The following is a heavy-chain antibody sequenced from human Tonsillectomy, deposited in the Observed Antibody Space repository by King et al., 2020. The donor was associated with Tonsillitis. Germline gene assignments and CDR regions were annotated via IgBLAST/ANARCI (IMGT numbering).Heavy chain of an antibody. J-gene: IGHJ6*02. CDR1: GFTFSSYA. V-gene: IGHV3-30-3*01. CDR2: ISFDGTYN. Sequence: VQLVESGGGVVQPGRSLRLSCAASGFTFSSYAMHWFRQAPGKGLEWEAAISFDGTYNSYADSVKGRFTISRDNSKNTVYLQMNSLRAEDTAVYYCARRDGALDYYYYGMDVWGQGTTVTVSS. D-gene: IGHD4-17*01. CDR3: ARRDGALDYYYYGMDV.